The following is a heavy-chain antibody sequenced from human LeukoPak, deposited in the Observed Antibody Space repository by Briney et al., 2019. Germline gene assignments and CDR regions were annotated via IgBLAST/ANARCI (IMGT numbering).Heavy chain of an antibody. CDR2: IYPGDSDT. D-gene: IGHD5-18*01. CDR1: GYSFTSCW. V-gene: IGHV5-51*01. CDR3: ARSGDTAMVRAFDY. Sequence: GESLKISCKGSGYSFTSCWIGWVRQMPGKGLGWVGIIYPGDSDTRYRPSFQGQVTISADKSISTAYLQWSSLKASDTAMYYCARSGDTAMVRAFDYWGQGTLVTVSS. J-gene: IGHJ4*02.